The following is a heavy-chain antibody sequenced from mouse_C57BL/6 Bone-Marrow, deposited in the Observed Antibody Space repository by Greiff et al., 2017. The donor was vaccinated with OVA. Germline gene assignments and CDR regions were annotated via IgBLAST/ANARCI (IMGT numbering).Heavy chain of an antibody. CDR1: GFSLSTSGMG. V-gene: IGHV8-12*01. Sequence: QVQLKESGPGILQSSQTLSLTCSFSGFSLSTSGMGVSWIRQPSGKGLEWLAHIYWDDDKRYNPSLKSRLTISKDTSRNQVFLKITSVDTADTATYYCARRGDYGSSYLFAYWGQGTLVTVSA. CDR2: IYWDDDK. J-gene: IGHJ3*01. CDR3: ARRGDYGSSYLFAY. D-gene: IGHD1-1*01.